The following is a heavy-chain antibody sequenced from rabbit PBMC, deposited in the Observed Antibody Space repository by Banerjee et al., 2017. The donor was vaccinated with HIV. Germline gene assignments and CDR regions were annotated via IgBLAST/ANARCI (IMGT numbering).Heavy chain of an antibody. CDR2: IYGGSSGST. V-gene: IGHV1S40*01. D-gene: IGHD8-1*01. CDR1: GFSFSSSYY. Sequence: QSLEESGGDLVKPGASLTLTCTASGFSFSSSYYMCWVRQAPEKGLEWIACIYGGSSGSTYYASWAKGRFTISKTSSTTVTLQMTSLTAADTATYFCARDPVSCSYYTYFNLWGPGTLVTVS. CDR3: ARDPVSCSYYTYFNL. J-gene: IGHJ4*01.